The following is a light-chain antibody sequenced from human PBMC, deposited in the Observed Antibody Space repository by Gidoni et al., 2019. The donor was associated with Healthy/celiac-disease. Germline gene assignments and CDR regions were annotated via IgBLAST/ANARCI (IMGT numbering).Light chain of an antibody. Sequence: DRKMTQSPSSLSASVGDRDTITCRASHSISSYLNWYQQKTGKAPKLLIYAASSFQSGVPSSFSGSGSGTDFTLTISSLQPDDFATYYRQRSYSTLTFGGGTKVEIK. CDR3: QRSYSTLT. J-gene: IGKJ4*01. V-gene: IGKV1-39*01. CDR1: HSISSY. CDR2: AAS.